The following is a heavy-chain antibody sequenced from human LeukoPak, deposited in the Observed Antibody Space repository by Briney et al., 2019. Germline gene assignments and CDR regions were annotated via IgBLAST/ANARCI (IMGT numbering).Heavy chain of an antibody. D-gene: IGHD3/OR15-3a*01. J-gene: IGHJ4*02. CDR1: GFSLPTPGMC. CDR3: ARRRTGDYFDY. V-gene: IGHV2-70*11. CDR2: IDWDDDK. Sequence: SGPALFQPTPTLTLTCTFSGFSLPTPGMCVSWIRQPPGKALEWLARIDWDDDKYYSTSLKTRLTISKDTSKNQVVLTMTNMDPVDTATYYCARRRTGDYFDYWGQGTLVTVSS.